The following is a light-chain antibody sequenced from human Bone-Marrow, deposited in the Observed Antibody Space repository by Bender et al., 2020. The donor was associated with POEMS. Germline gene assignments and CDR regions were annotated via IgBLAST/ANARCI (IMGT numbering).Light chain of an antibody. CDR1: STDIGTYNH. V-gene: IGLV2-14*01. CDR3: SSYTSSSYPV. J-gene: IGLJ2*01. Sequence: QSALTQPASVSGSPGQSITISCTGTSTDIGTYNHVSWYQKHPGKAPKLIISENKNRPSGVSDRFSGSKSGNTASLALSELQAEDEADYYCSSYTSSSYPVFGGGTELTVL. CDR2: ENK.